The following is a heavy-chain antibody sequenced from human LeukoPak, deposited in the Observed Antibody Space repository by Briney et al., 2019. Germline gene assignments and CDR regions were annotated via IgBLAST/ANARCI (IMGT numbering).Heavy chain of an antibody. CDR2: IYPGDSDT. V-gene: IGHV5-51*01. CDR3: ARHVRGIDAEVHGHYGGKPLYWYFDL. Sequence: GESLKISCKGSGYSFTSYWIGWVRQMPGKGLEWMGIIYPGDSDTRYSPSFQGQVTISADKSISTAYLQWSSLKASDTAMYYCARHVRGIDAEVHGHYGGKPLYWYFDLWGRGTLVTVSS. D-gene: IGHD4-23*01. J-gene: IGHJ2*01. CDR1: GYSFTSYW.